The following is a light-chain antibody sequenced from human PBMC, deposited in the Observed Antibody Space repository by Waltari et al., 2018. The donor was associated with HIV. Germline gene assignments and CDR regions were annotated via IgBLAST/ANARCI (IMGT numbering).Light chain of an antibody. V-gene: IGLV2-14*01. Sequence: QSALTQPASVSGFPGQSITISCTGPGRDITVYDFVSWYRQDPGKAPQLVWYSVNTRPSEISSRFSGLKSGNTASLRISGLQFEDEADYYCSSYTSPNSLLFGGGTKLTVL. CDR3: SSYTSPNSLL. J-gene: IGLJ3*02. CDR1: GRDITVYDF. CDR2: SVN.